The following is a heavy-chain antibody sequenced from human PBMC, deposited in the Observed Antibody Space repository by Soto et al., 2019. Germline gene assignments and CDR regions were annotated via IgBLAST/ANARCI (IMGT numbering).Heavy chain of an antibody. Sequence: GASVKVSCKASGGTFSSYAISWVRQAPGQGLEWMGGIIPIFGTANYAQKFQGRVTITADESTSTAYMELSSLRSGETAVYYCGRGRGYCGGDCYSGAFDMWGQGTMVTFS. CDR2: IIPIFGTA. CDR3: GRGRGYCGGDCYSGAFDM. CDR1: GGTFSSYA. V-gene: IGHV1-69*13. J-gene: IGHJ3*02. D-gene: IGHD2-21*02.